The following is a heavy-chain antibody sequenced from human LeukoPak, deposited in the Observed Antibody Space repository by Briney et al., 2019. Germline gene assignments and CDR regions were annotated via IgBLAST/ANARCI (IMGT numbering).Heavy chain of an antibody. Sequence: GGSLRLSCAVSGFTFSDYYMSWIRQAPGKGLEWVSYISSGGSTISHADSVKGRFTISRDNAENSLYLQMNSLRAEDTAVYYCAKAARTTVINWYFDLWGRGTLVTVSS. J-gene: IGHJ2*01. CDR1: GFTFSDYY. V-gene: IGHV3-11*01. CDR2: ISSGGSTI. CDR3: AKAARTTVINWYFDL. D-gene: IGHD4-17*01.